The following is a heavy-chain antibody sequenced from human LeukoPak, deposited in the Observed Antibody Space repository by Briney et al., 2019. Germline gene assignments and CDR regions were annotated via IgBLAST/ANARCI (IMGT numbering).Heavy chain of an antibody. V-gene: IGHV1-58*01. CDR1: GFTFTSSA. Sequence: GASVKVSCKASGFTFTSSAVQWVRQARGRRLEWIGWIVVGSGNTNYAQKFQERVTITRDMSTSTAYMELSSLRFEDTAVYYCAADPGHYGDYDFDYWGQGTLVTVSS. CDR2: IVVGSGNT. D-gene: IGHD4-17*01. J-gene: IGHJ4*02. CDR3: AADPGHYGDYDFDY.